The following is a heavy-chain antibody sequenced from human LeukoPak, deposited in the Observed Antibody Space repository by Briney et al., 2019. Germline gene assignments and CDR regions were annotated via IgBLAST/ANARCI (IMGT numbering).Heavy chain of an antibody. Sequence: GASLKVSCKASGYTFTFHYMHWLRQAPGQGLEWMGWIKPDSGATNFAQNFQGRVTMTSDTSINTAYMELSSLTSDDKAMYYCARDYDYGPDYWGQGTLVTVSA. V-gene: IGHV1-2*02. CDR2: IKPDSGAT. CDR3: ARDYDYGPDY. D-gene: IGHD4/OR15-4a*01. CDR1: GYTFTFHY. J-gene: IGHJ4*02.